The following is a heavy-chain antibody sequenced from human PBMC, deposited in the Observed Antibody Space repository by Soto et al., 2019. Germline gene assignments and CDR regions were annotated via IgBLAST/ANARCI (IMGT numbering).Heavy chain of an antibody. J-gene: IGHJ4*02. CDR2: ISESGGST. V-gene: IGHV3-23*01. CDR3: AKRRVGVAPEN. D-gene: IGHD2-15*01. Sequence: GGSLRLSCAASGFTFSSYTMSWVRQAPGRGLEWVSGISESGGSTYYADSVKGRFTISRDNSKNTLYLQMHSLRDEDTAVYYCAKRRVGVAPENWGQGTLVTVSS. CDR1: GFTFSSYT.